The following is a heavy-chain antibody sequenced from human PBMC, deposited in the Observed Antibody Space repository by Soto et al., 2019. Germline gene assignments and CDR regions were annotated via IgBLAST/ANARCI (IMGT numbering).Heavy chain of an antibody. Sequence: SEALSVTCPVSGGSISSSSYYWGWIRQPPGKGLEWIGSIYYSGSTYYNPSLKSRVTISVDTSKNQFSLKLSSVTAADTAVYYCARHKVVVPAAIQSPNWFDPWGQGTLVTVSS. D-gene: IGHD2-2*02. V-gene: IGHV4-39*01. CDR2: IYYSGST. CDR3: ARHKVVVPAAIQSPNWFDP. J-gene: IGHJ5*02. CDR1: GGSISSSSYY.